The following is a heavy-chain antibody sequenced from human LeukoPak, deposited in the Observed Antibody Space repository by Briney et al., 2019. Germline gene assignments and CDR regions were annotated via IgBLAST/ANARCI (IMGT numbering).Heavy chain of an antibody. CDR1: GGSISSYY. D-gene: IGHD4-17*01. V-gene: IGHV4-59*01. CDR2: IYYSGST. CDR3: ARLYGDYA. J-gene: IGHJ5*02. Sequence: SETLSLTCTVSGGSISSYYWSWIRQPPGKGLEWIGYIYYSGSTNYNPSLKSRVTISVDTSKNQFSLKLSSVTAADTAVYYCARLYGDYAWGKGTLVTVSS.